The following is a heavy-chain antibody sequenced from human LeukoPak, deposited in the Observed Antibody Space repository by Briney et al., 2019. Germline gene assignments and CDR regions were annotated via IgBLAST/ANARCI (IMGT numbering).Heavy chain of an antibody. CDR2: TYSGGST. J-gene: IGHJ6*02. V-gene: IGHV3-53*01. CDR3: AREGYYYYYGMDV. CDR1: GFTVSSNY. Sequence: GGSLRLSCAASGFTVSSNYMSWVRQAPGKGLEWVSVTYSGGSTYYADSVKGRFTISRDNSKNTLYPQMNSLRAEDTAVYYCAREGYYYYYGMDVWGQGTTVTVSS.